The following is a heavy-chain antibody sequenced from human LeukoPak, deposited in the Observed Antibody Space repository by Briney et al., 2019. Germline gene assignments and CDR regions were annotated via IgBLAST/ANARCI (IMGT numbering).Heavy chain of an antibody. CDR1: GGSFSGYY. D-gene: IGHD6-13*01. J-gene: IGHJ4*02. Sequence: SETLSLTCAVYGGSFSGYYWSWIRQPPGKGLEWIGEINHSGSTNYNPSLKSRVTISVDTSKNHFSLKLSSVTAADTAVYYCAREVTGGAAGTRPILDYWGQGTLVTVSS. CDR3: AREVTGGAAGTRPILDY. CDR2: INHSGST. V-gene: IGHV4-34*01.